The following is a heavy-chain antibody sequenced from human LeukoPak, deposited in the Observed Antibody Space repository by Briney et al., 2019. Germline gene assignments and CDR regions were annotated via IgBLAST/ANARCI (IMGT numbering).Heavy chain of an antibody. J-gene: IGHJ3*02. CDR3: ARGLPITMIVVVTGIYAFDI. Sequence: ASVNVSCKASGYTFTSYYMHWVRQAPGQGLEWMGIINPSGGSTSCAQKFQGRVTMTRDTSTSTVYMELSSLRSEDTAVYYCARGLPITMIVVVTGIYAFDIWGQGTMVTVSS. V-gene: IGHV1-46*01. D-gene: IGHD3-22*01. CDR2: INPSGGST. CDR1: GYTFTSYY.